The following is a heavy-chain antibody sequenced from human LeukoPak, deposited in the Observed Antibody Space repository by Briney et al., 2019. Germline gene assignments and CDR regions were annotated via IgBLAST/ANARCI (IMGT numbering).Heavy chain of an antibody. J-gene: IGHJ4*02. Sequence: WETLSLTCTVSGGSISSYYWSWLRQPPGKGLEWVGYIYYSGSTNYNPSLKSRVTISVDTSKNQFSLKLSSVTAADTAVYYCARDHYGDYVWGQGTLVTVSS. CDR3: ARDHYGDYV. CDR1: GGSISSYY. V-gene: IGHV4-59*01. CDR2: IYYSGST. D-gene: IGHD4-17*01.